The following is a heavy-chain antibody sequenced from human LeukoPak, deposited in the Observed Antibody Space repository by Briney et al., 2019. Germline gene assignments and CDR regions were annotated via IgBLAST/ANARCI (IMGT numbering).Heavy chain of an antibody. CDR3: ARDRIKHAIAGGYFDY. D-gene: IGHD2-8*01. V-gene: IGHV3-66*01. CDR2: IYSGGST. CDR1: GFTVSSNY. Sequence: GGSLRLSCAASGFTVSSNYMSWVRQAPGKGLEWVSVIYSGGSTYYADSVKGRFTISRDNSKNTLYLQMNSLRAEDTAVYYCARDRIKHAIAGGYFDYWGQGTLVTVSS. J-gene: IGHJ4*02.